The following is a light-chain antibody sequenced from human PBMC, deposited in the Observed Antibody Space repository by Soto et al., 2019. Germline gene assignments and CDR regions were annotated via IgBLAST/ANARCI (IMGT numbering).Light chain of an antibody. CDR3: QQDDSHLKT. J-gene: IGKJ1*01. CDR2: KAS. V-gene: IGKV1-5*03. CDR1: QTINRW. Sequence: DIQMTQSPSTLSASVGDRVTITCRASQTINRWLAWYQHKPGKAPKLLIYKASSLESGVPSRFRGSGSRTEFTLTISSVQPDDFATYYCQQDDSHLKTFGQGTKVEIK.